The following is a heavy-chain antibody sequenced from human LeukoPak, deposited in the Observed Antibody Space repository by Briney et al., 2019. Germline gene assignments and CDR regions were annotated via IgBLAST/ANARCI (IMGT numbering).Heavy chain of an antibody. Sequence: PGGSLRLSCAASGFTVSSNYMSWVRQAPGKGLEWVSLIYSGGNTYYADSVKGRFTFSRDNSKNTLYLQMNSLRAEDTAVYYCARGNIGGAFDIWGQGTMVTVSS. V-gene: IGHV3-53*01. D-gene: IGHD1/OR15-1a*01. CDR1: GFTVSSNY. CDR3: ARGNIGGAFDI. J-gene: IGHJ3*02. CDR2: IYSGGNT.